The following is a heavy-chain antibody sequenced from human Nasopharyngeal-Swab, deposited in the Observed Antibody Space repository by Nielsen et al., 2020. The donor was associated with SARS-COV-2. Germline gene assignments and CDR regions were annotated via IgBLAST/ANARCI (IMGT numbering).Heavy chain of an antibody. CDR3: ARRNQMAARPFDS. V-gene: IGHV5-51*01. CDR2: IYPGDSET. Sequence: GGSLRLSCKGSGYSFSSYWIGWVRQMPGKGLEWVGIIYPGDSETRYSPSFQGQVTISADKSINTAYLQWRSLKASDTAMYYCARRNQMAARPFDSWGQGTLVTVSS. CDR1: GYSFSSYW. D-gene: IGHD6-6*01. J-gene: IGHJ4*02.